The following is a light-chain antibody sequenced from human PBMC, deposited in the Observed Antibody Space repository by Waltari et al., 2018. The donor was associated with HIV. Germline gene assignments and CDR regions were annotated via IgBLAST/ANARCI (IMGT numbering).Light chain of an antibody. CDR1: ALPKQF. CDR2: KDD. J-gene: IGLJ3*02. CDR3: GSADGSGDHWV. Sequence: SYELTQPPSVSVSPGQTARITCSGDALPKQFAYWYQQKAGQARRMVSYKDDKRPSGIHDRFSGSMSGTTVTLIISGVQPEDEADYYCGSADGSGDHWVFGGGTKLSVL. V-gene: IGLV3-25*03.